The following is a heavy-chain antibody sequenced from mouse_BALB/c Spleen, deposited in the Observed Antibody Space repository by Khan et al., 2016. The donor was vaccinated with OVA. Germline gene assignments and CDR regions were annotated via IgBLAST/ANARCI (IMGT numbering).Heavy chain of an antibody. J-gene: IGHJ3*01. CDR1: GYSITSGYF. V-gene: IGHV3-6*02. Sequence: EVELVESGPGLVKPSQSLSLTCSVTGYSITSGYFWNWIRQFPGNKLEWMGYISYDGSNNYNPSLKNRISITRDTSENQLFLTCKSVTTEDTATDDCTRDKNYCGYLAYWGQGTLVTVSA. CDR2: ISYDGSN. D-gene: IGHD1-2*01. CDR3: TRDKNYCGYLAY.